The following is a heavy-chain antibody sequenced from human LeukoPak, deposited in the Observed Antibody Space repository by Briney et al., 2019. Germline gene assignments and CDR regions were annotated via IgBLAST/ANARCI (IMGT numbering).Heavy chain of an antibody. J-gene: IGHJ4*02. CDR1: GPSISLQY. CDR3: AGGGYCSSSSCFAPLLDW. D-gene: IGHD2-2*01. CDR2: IHNGGSP. V-gene: IGHV4-59*07. Sequence: PSDTLSLICTVSGPSISLQYWSWIRQPPGKGLECMGYIHNGGSPDYNPSLKSRVTMSIDTPEKQFSLRLSSVTAADTAVYFCAGGGYCSSSSCFAPLLDWWGQGTLVTVSP.